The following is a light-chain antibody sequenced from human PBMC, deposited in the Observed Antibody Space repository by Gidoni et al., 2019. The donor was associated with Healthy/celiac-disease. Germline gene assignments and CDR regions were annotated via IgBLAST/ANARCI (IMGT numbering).Light chain of an antibody. Sequence: QSVLTQPPSVSGDPGQRVTISCTGSSIGAGYDVHWYQQLPGTAPKLLIYGNKNRPSGVPDRFSGSKSGTAASLAITVLQAEDEADYHGQYYDSSLSGSVFGGGTRLTVL. CDR1: SIGAGYD. J-gene: IGLJ3*02. CDR2: GNK. V-gene: IGLV1-40*01. CDR3: QYYDSSLSGSV.